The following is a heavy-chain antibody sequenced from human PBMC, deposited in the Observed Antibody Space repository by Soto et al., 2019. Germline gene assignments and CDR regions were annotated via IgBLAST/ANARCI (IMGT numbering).Heavy chain of an antibody. V-gene: IGHV3-23*01. J-gene: IGHJ4*02. CDR1: GFSFSSYA. Sequence: EVQLLESGGGLVQPGGSLRLACAASGFSFSSYAMVWVRQAPGKGLEWVSVISARGGSSYFADSVKGRFTISRDNSKNVLSLEMNSLRAEDTATYFCAKGSIDYSASVDHWGQGTRVLVSS. D-gene: IGHD1-26*01. CDR2: ISARGGSS. CDR3: AKGSIDYSASVDH.